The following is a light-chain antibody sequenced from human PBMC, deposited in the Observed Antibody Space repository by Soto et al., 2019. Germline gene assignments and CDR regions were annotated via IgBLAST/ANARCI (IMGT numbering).Light chain of an antibody. CDR3: SSFTSTSTRL. CDR1: SSDIGSYDY. CDR2: EVT. Sequence: QSVLTQPASVSGSPGQSITISCTGTSSDIGSYDYVSWYQQHPGKAPNLIIYEVTDRPSGVSNRFSGSKSGNTASLTTSGLQAEDEADYYCSSFTSTSTRLFGSGTKVTV. V-gene: IGLV2-14*01. J-gene: IGLJ1*01.